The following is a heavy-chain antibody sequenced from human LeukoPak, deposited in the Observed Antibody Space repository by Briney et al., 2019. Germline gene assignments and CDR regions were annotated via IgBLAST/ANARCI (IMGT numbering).Heavy chain of an antibody. CDR3: ARIYYDILTGYVTFDY. D-gene: IGHD3-9*01. V-gene: IGHV4-31*03. CDR1: GVTISSGGYY. CDR2: IYYSGST. J-gene: IGHJ4*02. Sequence: SQTLSLTCTVSGVTISSGGYYWSWIRQHPGQGLEWVGYIYYSGSTYYNPSLKSRVTISVDTSKNQFSLKLSSVTAADTAVYYCARIYYDILTGYVTFDYWGQGTLVTVSS.